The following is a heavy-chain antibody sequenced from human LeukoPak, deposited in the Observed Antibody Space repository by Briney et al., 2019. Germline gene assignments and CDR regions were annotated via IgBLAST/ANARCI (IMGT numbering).Heavy chain of an antibody. J-gene: IGHJ4*02. Sequence: GGSLRLSCAASGFTFSSYAMSWVRQAPGKGPEWVSGIRGSGGSTYYADSVKGRFTISRDNSKNTLYLQMNSLGAEDTAVYYCAESAGSWTYLLDDWGQGTLVTVSS. V-gene: IGHV3-23*01. D-gene: IGHD3-10*01. CDR2: IRGSGGST. CDR3: AESAGSWTYLLDD. CDR1: GFTFSSYA.